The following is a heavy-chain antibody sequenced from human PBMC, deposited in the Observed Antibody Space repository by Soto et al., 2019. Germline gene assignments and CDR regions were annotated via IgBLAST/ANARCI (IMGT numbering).Heavy chain of an antibody. J-gene: IGHJ4*02. CDR2: INAYNGNT. CDR1: GYTFTSYG. D-gene: IGHD6-19*01. CDR3: ARDPVAGTYFDY. Sequence: QVQLVQSGAEVKKPGASVKVSCKASGYTFTSYGISWVRQAPGQGLGWRGWINAYNGNTNNAQKLQGRVTMTTDTSKSTAYMELRSLRSDDTPVFYCARDPVAGTYFDYWGQGTRVTVSS. V-gene: IGHV1-18*01.